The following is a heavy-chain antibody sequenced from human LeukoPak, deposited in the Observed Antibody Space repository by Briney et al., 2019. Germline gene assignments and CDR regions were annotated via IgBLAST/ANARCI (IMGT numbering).Heavy chain of an antibody. CDR1: VYTFTSYD. D-gene: IGHD6-13*01. J-gene: IGHJ4*02. V-gene: IGHV1-8*03. Sequence: ASVKVSCKASVYTFTSYDINWVRQATGQGLEWMGWMNPNSGNTGYAQKFQGRVTITRNTSISTAYMELSSLRSEDTAVYYCARGTTLRQQLAGPDYWGQGTLVTVSS. CDR2: MNPNSGNT. CDR3: ARGTTLRQQLAGPDY.